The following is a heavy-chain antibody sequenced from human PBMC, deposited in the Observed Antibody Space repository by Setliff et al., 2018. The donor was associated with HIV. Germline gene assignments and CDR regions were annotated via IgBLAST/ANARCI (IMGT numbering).Heavy chain of an antibody. CDR3: ASRVYYYDSNNFLREEGFDP. CDR2: IIPILGIA. Sequence: ASVKVSCKASGYTLTTFGISWVRQAPGQGLEWMGGIIPILGIANYAQKFQGRVTITTDESTSTAYMELSSLRSEDTAVYYCASRVYYYDSNNFLREEGFDPWGQGTLVTVSS. V-gene: IGHV1-69*10. CDR1: GYTLTTFG. D-gene: IGHD3-22*01. J-gene: IGHJ5*02.